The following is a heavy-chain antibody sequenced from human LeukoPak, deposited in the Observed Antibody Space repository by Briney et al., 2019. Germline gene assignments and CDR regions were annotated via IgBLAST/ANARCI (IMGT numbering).Heavy chain of an antibody. V-gene: IGHV4-4*07. CDR2: IYSSGST. CDR3: AITIAVAGNYYYYGMDV. J-gene: IGHJ6*02. CDR1: GDSIRSYY. D-gene: IGHD6-19*01. Sequence: SETLSLTCTISGDSIRSYYWSWIRQPAGKGLEWIGRIYSSGSTNYNPFLKSRLTMSVDTSKNQFSLKLSSVTAADTAVYYCAITIAVAGNYYYYGMDVWGQGTTVTVSS.